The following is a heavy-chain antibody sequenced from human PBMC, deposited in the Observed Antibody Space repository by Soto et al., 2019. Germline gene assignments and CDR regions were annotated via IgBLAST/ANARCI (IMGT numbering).Heavy chain of an antibody. D-gene: IGHD2-15*01. Sequence: QVQLQESGPGLVKPSETLSLTCTVSGGSVSSGSYYWSWIRQPPGKGLEWIGYIYYSGSTNYNPSXXSRVTISVDTXXHXFXXKLSSVTAADTAVYYCARDTTGYCSGGSCSFWFDPWGQGTLVTVSS. J-gene: IGHJ5*02. CDR3: ARDTTGYCSGGSCSFWFDP. CDR2: IYYSGST. CDR1: GGSVSSGSYY. V-gene: IGHV4-61*01.